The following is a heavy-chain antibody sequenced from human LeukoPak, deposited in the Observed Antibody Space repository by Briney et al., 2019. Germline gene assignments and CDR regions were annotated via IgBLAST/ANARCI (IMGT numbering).Heavy chain of an antibody. CDR1: GGSISSSSYY. CDR3: ARDVGRYYFDY. Sequence: SETLSLTCTVSGGSISSSSYYWGWIRQPPGKGLEWIGSIYYSGSTYYNPSLKSRVTISVDTSKNQFSLKLSSVTAADTAVYYCARDVGRYYFDYWGQGTLVTVSS. CDR2: IYYSGST. D-gene: IGHD3-10*01. V-gene: IGHV4-39*07. J-gene: IGHJ4*02.